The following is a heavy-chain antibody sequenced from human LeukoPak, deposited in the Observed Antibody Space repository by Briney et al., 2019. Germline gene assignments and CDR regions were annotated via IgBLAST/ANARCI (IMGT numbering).Heavy chain of an antibody. Sequence: SETLSLTCTVSGGSISSSSYYWGWIRQPPGKGLEWIGSIYYSGSTYYNPSLKSRVTISVDTSKNQFSLNLSSVTAADTAVYYCVSLDIVVVPAALDYWGQGTLVTVSS. D-gene: IGHD2-2*03. J-gene: IGHJ4*02. V-gene: IGHV4-39*01. CDR1: GGSISSSSYY. CDR3: VSLDIVVVPAALDY. CDR2: IYYSGST.